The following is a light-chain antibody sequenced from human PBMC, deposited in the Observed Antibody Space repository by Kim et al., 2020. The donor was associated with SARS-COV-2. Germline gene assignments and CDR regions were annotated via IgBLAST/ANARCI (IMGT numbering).Light chain of an antibody. J-gene: IGKJ4*01. CDR2: DAS. Sequence: LSPVERATLSCRAGQSVSSYLAWYQQKPGQAPRLLIYDASNRATGIPARFSGSGSGTDFTLTISSLEPEDFAVYYCQQRSNWPLTFGGGTKVEIK. V-gene: IGKV3-11*01. CDR3: QQRSNWPLT. CDR1: QSVSSY.